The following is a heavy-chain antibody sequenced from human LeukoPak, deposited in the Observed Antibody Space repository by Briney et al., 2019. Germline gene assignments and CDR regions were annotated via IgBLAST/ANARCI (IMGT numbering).Heavy chain of an antibody. CDR2: ISGSGNTI. Sequence: GGSLRLSCAASGFTISSYEMNWVRQAPGKGLEWVSCISGSGNTIYYADSVKGRFAISRDNAKNSLYLLLNSLRAEDTAVYYCARDRSPEGMDVWGIGTTVTISS. V-gene: IGHV3-48*03. J-gene: IGHJ6*03. D-gene: IGHD3-10*01. CDR1: GFTISSYE. CDR3: ARDRSPEGMDV.